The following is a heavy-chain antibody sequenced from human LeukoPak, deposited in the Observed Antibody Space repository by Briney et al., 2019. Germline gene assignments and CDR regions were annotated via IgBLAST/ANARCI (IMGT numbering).Heavy chain of an antibody. CDR3: ARVPYYYDSSGPPYAGMDV. CDR2: VYHSGIT. J-gene: IGHJ6*02. Sequence: SETLSLTCTVSRGSITNTNYYWAWIRQPPGEGLEWIGSVYHSGITYYTPSLKSRVTISVDTSKNQFSLKLSSVTAADTAVYYCARVPYYYDSSGPPYAGMDVWGQGTTVTVSS. D-gene: IGHD3-22*01. CDR1: RGSITNTNYY. V-gene: IGHV4-39*07.